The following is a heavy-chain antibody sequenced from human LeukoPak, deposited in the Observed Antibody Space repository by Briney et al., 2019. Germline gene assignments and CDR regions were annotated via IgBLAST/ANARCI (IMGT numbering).Heavy chain of an antibody. V-gene: IGHV4-34*01. Sequence: PSETLSLTCAVYGGSFSGYYWSWIRQPPGKGLEWIGEINHSGSTNYNPSLKSRVTISVETSKNQFSLKLSSVTAADTAVYYCARDKKGYCSSTSCSRGWFDPWGQGTLVTVSS. CDR1: GGSFSGYY. CDR2: INHSGST. D-gene: IGHD2-2*01. J-gene: IGHJ5*02. CDR3: ARDKKGYCSSTSCSRGWFDP.